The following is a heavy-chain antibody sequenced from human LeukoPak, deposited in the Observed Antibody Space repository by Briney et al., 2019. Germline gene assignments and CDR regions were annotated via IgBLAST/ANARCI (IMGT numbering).Heavy chain of an antibody. D-gene: IGHD3-10*01. CDR1: GGSISTYY. CDR2: IYYSGST. J-gene: IGHJ3*02. Sequence: PSETLSLTCTVSGGSISTYYWSWIRQPPGKGLEWIGYIYYSGSTNYNPSLKSRVTISVDTSKNQVSLKLSSVTAADTAVYYCARDITMLRGDAFDIWGQGTMVTVSS. CDR3: ARDITMLRGDAFDI. V-gene: IGHV4-59*12.